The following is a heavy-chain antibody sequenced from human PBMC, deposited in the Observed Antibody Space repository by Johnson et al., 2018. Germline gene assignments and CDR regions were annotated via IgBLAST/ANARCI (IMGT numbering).Heavy chain of an antibody. Sequence: EVQLVETGGGQVQPGGSLRLSCAASGFTFSSYSMIWVRQAPGKGLEWVSSISSSSRYIFYADSVKGRFTIYRDNAKNSQYLQMNSMRAEDTALYFCAKDVTYNYARGAFDIWGQGTMVTVSS. CDR2: ISSSSRYI. D-gene: IGHD3-22*01. V-gene: IGHV3-21*04. CDR3: AKDVTYNYARGAFDI. CDR1: GFTFSSYS. J-gene: IGHJ3*02.